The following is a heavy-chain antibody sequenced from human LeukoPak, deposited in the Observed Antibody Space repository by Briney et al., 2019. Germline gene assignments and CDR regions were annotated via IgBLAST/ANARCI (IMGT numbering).Heavy chain of an antibody. CDR1: GGSISSYY. CDR2: IYHSGST. Sequence: SETLSLTCTVSGGSISSYYWSWIRQPPGKGLEWIGYIYHSGSTNYNPSLKSRVTISVDTSKNQFSLKLSSVTAADTAVYYCASLLGDDYYGMGVWGQGTTVTVSS. D-gene: IGHD2-21*02. J-gene: IGHJ6*02. CDR3: ASLLGDDYYGMGV. V-gene: IGHV4-59*01.